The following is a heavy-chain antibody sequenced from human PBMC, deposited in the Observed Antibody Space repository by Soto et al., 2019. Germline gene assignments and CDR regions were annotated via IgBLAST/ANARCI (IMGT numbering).Heavy chain of an antibody. J-gene: IGHJ6*02. V-gene: IGHV1-69*12. CDR2: IIPIFGTA. D-gene: IGHD3-16*01. CDR1: GGTFSSYA. Sequence: QVQLVQSGAEVKKPGSSVKVSCKASGGTFSSYAISWVRQAPGQGLEWMGGIIPIFGTADYAQKFRGRVTITANDFTRTAYMELSSLRSEDTAVYYCARHLGGNHYYYGMDVWGQGTTVTVSS. CDR3: ARHLGGNHYYYGMDV.